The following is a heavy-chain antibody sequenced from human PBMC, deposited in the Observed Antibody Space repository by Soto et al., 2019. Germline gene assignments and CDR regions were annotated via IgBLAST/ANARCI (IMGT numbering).Heavy chain of an antibody. Sequence: EVQLLESGGGLVQPGGSLRLSCAASGFTFSSYAMRWVRQAPVKGLEWVSAISGSGGSTYYADSVKGRFTISRDNSKNTRYLRMKSLRAEDTAVYYCARRGSGSYYDYWGQGTLVTVSS. CDR2: ISGSGGST. CDR1: GFTFSSYA. D-gene: IGHD1-26*01. J-gene: IGHJ4*02. V-gene: IGHV3-23*01. CDR3: ARRGSGSYYDY.